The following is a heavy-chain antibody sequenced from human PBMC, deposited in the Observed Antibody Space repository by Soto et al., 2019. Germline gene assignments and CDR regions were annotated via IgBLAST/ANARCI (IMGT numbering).Heavy chain of an antibody. V-gene: IGHV4-59*08. CDR2: VYNTGGT. J-gene: IGHJ6*02. CDR1: SGPSSSHN. Sequence: QVQLQQSGPGLVKPSETLSLTCTVSSGPSSSHNWVWIRQSPGRGLEWIGYVYNTGGTSYNPSLKSRVTISADTYANIISLTLSFVTAADTAIYYCVRQGIGSLHGLVDVWGQGTTVSVSS. D-gene: IGHD1-26*01. CDR3: VRQGIGSLHGLVDV.